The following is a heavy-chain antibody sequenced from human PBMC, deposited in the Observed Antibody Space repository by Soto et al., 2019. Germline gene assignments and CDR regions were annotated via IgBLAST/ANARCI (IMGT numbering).Heavy chain of an antibody. J-gene: IGHJ5*02. Sequence: QVQLQESGPGLVKPSQTLSLTCTVSGGSISSGGYYWSWIRQHPGKGLEWIGYIYYSGSTYYNPSLKSRVTISVDTSKNQFSLKLSSVTAADTAVYYCARDRFYGSGNLNWFDPWGQGTLVTVSS. D-gene: IGHD3-10*01. CDR3: ARDRFYGSGNLNWFDP. CDR2: IYYSGST. CDR1: GGSISSGGYY. V-gene: IGHV4-31*03.